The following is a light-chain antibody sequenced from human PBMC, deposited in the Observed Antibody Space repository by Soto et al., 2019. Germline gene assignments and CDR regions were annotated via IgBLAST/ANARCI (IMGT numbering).Light chain of an antibody. V-gene: IGLV1-40*01. CDR2: GNS. J-gene: IGLJ3*02. CDR1: SSNIGAGYD. CDR3: DSYVRGLSGPGV. Sequence: QSVLKQPPSVSGAPGQRVTISCTGSSSNIGAGYDVHWYQQLPGTAPKLLIYGNSNRPSGVPDRFSGSKSGTSASMAITGLQAEDEAAYFCDSYVRGLSGPGVFCGGTEVTVL.